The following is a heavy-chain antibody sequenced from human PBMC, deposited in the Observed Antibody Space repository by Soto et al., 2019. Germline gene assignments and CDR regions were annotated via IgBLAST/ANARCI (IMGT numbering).Heavy chain of an antibody. CDR1: GFTFSGYG. Sequence: QVQLVESGGGVVQPGRSLRLSCAAYGFTFSGYGMHWVRQAPGKGLEWVAVVSYDGSNKYYADSVKGRFTISRDNSKNTLYLQIDSLRAEDTAVYYCAKEGGGVVPFDFWGQGTLVIVSS. CDR3: AKEGGGVVPFDF. V-gene: IGHV3-30*18. J-gene: IGHJ4*02. D-gene: IGHD2-8*01. CDR2: VSYDGSNK.